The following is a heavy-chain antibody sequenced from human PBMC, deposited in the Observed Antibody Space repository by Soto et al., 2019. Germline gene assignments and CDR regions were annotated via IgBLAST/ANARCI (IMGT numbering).Heavy chain of an antibody. CDR2: ISSSSSYI. V-gene: IGHV3-21*01. Sequence: PGGSLRLSCAASGFTFSSYSMNWVRPAPGKGLEWVSSISSSSSYIYYADSVKGRFTISRDNAKNSLYLQINSLRAEDTAVYYCARDRVVVVAGSNYYYYGMDVWGQGTTVTVSS. D-gene: IGHD2-15*01. J-gene: IGHJ6*02. CDR3: ARDRVVVVAGSNYYYYGMDV. CDR1: GFTFSSYS.